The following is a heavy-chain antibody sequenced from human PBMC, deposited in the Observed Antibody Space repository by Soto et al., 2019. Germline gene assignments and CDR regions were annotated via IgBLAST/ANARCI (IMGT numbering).Heavy chain of an antibody. CDR1: GYTFTSYD. D-gene: IGHD3-3*01. V-gene: IGHV1-8*01. Sequence: ASVKVSCKASGYTFTSYDINWVRQATGRGLEWMGWMNPNSGNTGYAQKFQGRVTMTRNTSISTAYMELSSLRSEDTAVYYCARLYPPDTIFGVVPPRWFDPWGQGTLVTVSS. CDR2: MNPNSGNT. CDR3: ARLYPPDTIFGVVPPRWFDP. J-gene: IGHJ5*02.